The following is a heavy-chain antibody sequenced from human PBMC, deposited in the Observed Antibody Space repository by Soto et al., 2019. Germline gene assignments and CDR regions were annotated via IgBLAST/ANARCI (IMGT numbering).Heavy chain of an antibody. V-gene: IGHV4-34*01. D-gene: IGHD5-12*01. CDR3: ARGQEGVVATH. CDR1: GGPLSGYY. Sequence: QVQLQQWGAGLLKPSETLSLNCAVTGGPLSGYYWSWIRQPPGKGLEWIGEVKDGGHTNYSPSLRGRVTISXXTSNNQFSLRLNSVTAADTGVYYCARGQEGVVATHWDQGSLVTVSS. J-gene: IGHJ4*02. CDR2: VKDGGHT.